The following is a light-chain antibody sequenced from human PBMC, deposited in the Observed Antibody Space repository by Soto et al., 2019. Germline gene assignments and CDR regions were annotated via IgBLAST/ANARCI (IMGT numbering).Light chain of an antibody. CDR3: SSYTSSSTLV. V-gene: IGLV2-14*01. CDR1: SSDVGDFDC. Sequence: QSALTQPASVSGSPGQSITISCTGTSSDVGDFDCVSWYQQHPGKAPKLMIYEVSDRPSGVSNRFSGSKSGDTASLTISGLQAEDEAGYYCSSYTSSSTLVFGGGTKLTVL. J-gene: IGLJ2*01. CDR2: EVS.